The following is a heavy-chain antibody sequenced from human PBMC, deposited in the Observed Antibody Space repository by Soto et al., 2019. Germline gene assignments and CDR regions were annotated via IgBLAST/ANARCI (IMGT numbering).Heavy chain of an antibody. CDR1: GYTFTSYA. CDR2: INAGNGNT. D-gene: IGHD3-10*01. CDR3: ARDQKDGYGSGQPYYYYGMDV. Sequence: GASVKVSCKASGYTFTSYAMHWVRQAPGQRLEWMGWINAGNGNTKYSQKFQGRVTITRDTSASTAYMELSSLRSEDTAVYYCARDQKDGYGSGQPYYYYGMDVWGQGTTVTVSS. J-gene: IGHJ6*02. V-gene: IGHV1-3*01.